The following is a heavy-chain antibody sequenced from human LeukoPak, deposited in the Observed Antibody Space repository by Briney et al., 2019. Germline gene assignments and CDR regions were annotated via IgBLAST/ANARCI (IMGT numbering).Heavy chain of an antibody. CDR1: GGSIATGYY. Sequence: PSQTLSLTCTVSGGSIATGYYWNWIRQHPGKGLEWIGQISASGSTYYNPSLKSRLTMSVDPSTNQFSLKLSSVTAADTAVYYCARGDDHFDYWGQGSLVTVSS. V-gene: IGHV4-31*03. CDR3: ARGDDHFDY. J-gene: IGHJ4*02. CDR2: ISASGST.